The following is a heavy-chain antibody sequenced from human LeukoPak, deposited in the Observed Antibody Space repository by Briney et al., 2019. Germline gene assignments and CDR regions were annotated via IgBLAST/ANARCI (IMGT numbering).Heavy chain of an antibody. D-gene: IGHD1-1*01. J-gene: IGHJ6*02. CDR2: IYNSGST. CDR3: ARDLNDYYGMDV. V-gene: IGHV4-59*01. CDR1: GGSISYYY. Sequence: PSETLSLTCTVSGGSISYYYWSWIWQPPGNGLEWIGYIYNSGSTNYNPSLKSRVTISVDTSKSQFSLKLRSVTAADTAVYYCARDLNDYYGMDVWGQGTTVTVSS.